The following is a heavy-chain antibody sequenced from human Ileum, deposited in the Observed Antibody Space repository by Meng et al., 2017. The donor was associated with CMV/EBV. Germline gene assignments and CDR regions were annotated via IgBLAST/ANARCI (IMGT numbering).Heavy chain of an antibody. CDR3: ARGAYSPPYYYYGMDV. V-gene: IGHV3-21*01. CDR2: ISSSSSYI. Sequence: GESLKISCAASGFTFSSYSMNWVRQAPGKGLEWVSSISSSSSYIYYADSVKGRFTISRDNAKNSLYLQMNGLRAEDTAVYYCARGAYSPPYYYYGMDVWGQGTTVTVSS. CDR1: GFTFSSYS. D-gene: IGHD4-11*01. J-gene: IGHJ6*02.